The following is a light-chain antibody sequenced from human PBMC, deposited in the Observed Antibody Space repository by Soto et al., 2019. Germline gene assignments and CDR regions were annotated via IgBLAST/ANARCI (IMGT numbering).Light chain of an antibody. CDR1: QSISSW. CDR2: KAS. CDR3: QQYKSYWT. V-gene: IGKV1-5*03. J-gene: IGKJ1*01. Sequence: DIPMTQSPSTLSASVGDRVTITCRASQSISSWLAWYQQKPGKAPKLLIYKASSLESGVPTRFSGSGSGTEFTITISSLQPDDFATYYYQQYKSYWTFGQGTKVEIK.